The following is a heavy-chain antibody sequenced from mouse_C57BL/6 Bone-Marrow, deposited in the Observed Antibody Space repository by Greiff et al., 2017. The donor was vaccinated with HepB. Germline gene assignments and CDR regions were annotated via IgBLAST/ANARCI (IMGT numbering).Heavy chain of an antibody. Sequence: QVQLQQPGAELVKPGASVKMSCKASGYTFTSYWITWVKQRPGQGLEWIGDMYPGSGSTNYNEKFKSKATLTVDTSSSTSYMQLSSLTSEDSAVYYCAREGIYYGNPWFAYWGQGTLVTVSA. J-gene: IGHJ3*01. CDR3: AREGIYYGNPWFAY. D-gene: IGHD2-1*01. V-gene: IGHV1-55*01. CDR2: MYPGSGST. CDR1: GYTFTSYW.